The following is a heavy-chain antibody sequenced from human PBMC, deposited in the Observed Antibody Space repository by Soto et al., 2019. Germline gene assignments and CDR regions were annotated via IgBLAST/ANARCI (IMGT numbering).Heavy chain of an antibody. V-gene: IGHV4-61*08. CDR1: GGSISSGGYS. CDR3: ARAPRYYDILTGYFPYYYGMDV. CDR2: IYHSGST. J-gene: IGHJ6*02. D-gene: IGHD3-9*01. Sequence: SETLSLTCAVSGGSISSGGYSWSWIRQPPGKGLEWIGYIYHSGSTNYNPSLKSRVTISVDTSKNQFSLKLSSVTAADTAVYYCARAPRYYDILTGYFPYYYGMDVWGQGTTVTVS.